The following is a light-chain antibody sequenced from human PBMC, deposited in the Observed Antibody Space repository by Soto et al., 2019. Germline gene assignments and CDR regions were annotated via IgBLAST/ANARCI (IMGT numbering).Light chain of an antibody. CDR3: QQYDNSPT. J-gene: IGKJ1*01. V-gene: IGKV3-20*01. Sequence: DIVLTQSPDTLSLSPGERATLSCRASQSVSAGSLAWYQQKSGQAPRLLIYGASSRATGIPDRFSGSGSGTDFTLTISTLEPEDFAVYYCQQYDNSPTFGQGTKVEIK. CDR2: GAS. CDR1: QSVSAGS.